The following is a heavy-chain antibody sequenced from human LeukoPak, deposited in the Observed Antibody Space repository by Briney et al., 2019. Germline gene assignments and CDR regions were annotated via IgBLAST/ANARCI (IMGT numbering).Heavy chain of an antibody. Sequence: ASVKVSCKASGYTFTGYYMHWVRQAPGQGLEWMGWINPNSGGTNYAQKFQGRVTMTRDTSISTAYMELGRLRSDDTAVYYCAAYYYGSGAAAQPLDYWGQGTLVTVSS. CDR2: INPNSGGT. J-gene: IGHJ4*02. V-gene: IGHV1-2*02. CDR1: GYTFTGYY. CDR3: AAYYYGSGAAAQPLDY. D-gene: IGHD3-10*01.